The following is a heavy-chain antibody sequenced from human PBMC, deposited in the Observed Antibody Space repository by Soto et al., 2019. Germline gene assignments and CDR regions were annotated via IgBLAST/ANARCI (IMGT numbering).Heavy chain of an antibody. Sequence: QVQLQESGPGLVKPSETLSLTCTVSGGSISSFYWSWIRQPAGKGLEWIGRIYTSGSTNYNPSLKRRVTMSLDTSKNQVSLKLSSVTAADTAVYFCAGDQGYYYDGMDIWGQGTTVTVSS. CDR1: GGSISSFY. V-gene: IGHV4-4*07. CDR3: AGDQGYYYDGMDI. J-gene: IGHJ6*02. CDR2: IYTSGST.